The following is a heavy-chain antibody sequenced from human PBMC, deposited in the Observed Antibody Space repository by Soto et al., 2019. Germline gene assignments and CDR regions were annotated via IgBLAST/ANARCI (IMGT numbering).Heavy chain of an antibody. D-gene: IGHD3-22*01. Sequence: GASVKVSCKASGYTFTSYGISWVRQAPGQGLEWVGMINPNGGSTTYAQKFLGRVAMARVTSTSTVYMELSSLRSEDTAVYYCARADYYHISGYHLDFWGQGTLVTVSS. CDR2: INPNGGST. J-gene: IGHJ4*02. V-gene: IGHV1-46*01. CDR3: ARADYYHISGYHLDF. CDR1: GYTFTSYG.